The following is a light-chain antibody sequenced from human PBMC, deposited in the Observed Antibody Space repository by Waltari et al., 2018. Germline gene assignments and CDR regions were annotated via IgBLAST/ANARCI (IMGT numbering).Light chain of an antibody. J-gene: IGKJ5*01. CDR2: EAS. Sequence: DIQMPQSPSSLSASVGDRVTITCQAAEDITNYLNWYQQKPGKAPKLLIYEASNLETGVPTRFSGSGSGTDFTFAISSLQPEDVATYYCQQYHDLPTFGQGTRLEIK. CDR1: EDITNY. CDR3: QQYHDLPT. V-gene: IGKV1-33*01.